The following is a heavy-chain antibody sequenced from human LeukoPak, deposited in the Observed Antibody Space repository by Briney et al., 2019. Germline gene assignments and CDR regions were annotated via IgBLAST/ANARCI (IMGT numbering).Heavy chain of an antibody. Sequence: GGSLRLSCAASGFTFSSYAMSWVRQAPGKGLEWVSAISGSGGSTYYADSVKGRFTISRDNSKNTLYLQMSSLRAEDTAVYYCAKARVVRGVNDYWGQGTLVTVSS. CDR3: AKARVVRGVNDY. J-gene: IGHJ4*02. V-gene: IGHV3-23*01. D-gene: IGHD3-10*01. CDR2: ISGSGGST. CDR1: GFTFSSYA.